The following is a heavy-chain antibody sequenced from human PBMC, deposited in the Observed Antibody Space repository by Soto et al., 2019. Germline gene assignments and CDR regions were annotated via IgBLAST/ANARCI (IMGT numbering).Heavy chain of an antibody. Sequence: GGSLRLSCAASGFTFSSYGMHWVRQAPGKGLEWVAFIWHDGGNKFYAESVKGRFTISRDNSKNTLYLQMTSLSAEDTAMYYCARDGDVNTGFGKDYWGQGTLVTV. CDR2: IWHDGGNK. J-gene: IGHJ4*02. CDR1: GFTFSSYG. D-gene: IGHD3-16*01. CDR3: ARDGDVNTGFGKDY. V-gene: IGHV3-33*01.